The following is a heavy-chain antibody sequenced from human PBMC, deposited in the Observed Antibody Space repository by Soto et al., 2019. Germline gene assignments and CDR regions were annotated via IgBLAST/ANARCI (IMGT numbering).Heavy chain of an antibody. V-gene: IGHV4-34*01. CDR1: GGSFSGYY. CDR3: ARARYDFWSGYREDYYYGMDV. CDR2: INHSGST. Sequence: PSETLSLTCAVYGGSFSGYYWSWIRQPPGKGLEWIGEINHSGSTNYNPSLKSRVTISVDTSKNQFSLKLSSVPAADTAVYYCARARYDFWSGYREDYYYGMDVWGQGPTVTVYS. D-gene: IGHD3-3*01. J-gene: IGHJ6*02.